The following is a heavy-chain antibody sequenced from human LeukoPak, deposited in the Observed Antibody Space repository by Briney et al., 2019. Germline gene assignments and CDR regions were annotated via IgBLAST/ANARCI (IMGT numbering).Heavy chain of an antibody. J-gene: IGHJ5*02. CDR1: GYSFRSYW. D-gene: IGHD2-2*01. V-gene: IGHV5-51*01. Sequence: RHGESLKISCKGTGYSFRSYWIGWVRQMPGKGMEWMGVIYPGDSRTRYNPSLQGQVTISVDKSINTAYLEWVSLKASDTAMYYCACRDLTSTWSYPWSQGTLVTVFS. CDR2: IYPGDSRT. CDR3: ACRDLTSTWSYP.